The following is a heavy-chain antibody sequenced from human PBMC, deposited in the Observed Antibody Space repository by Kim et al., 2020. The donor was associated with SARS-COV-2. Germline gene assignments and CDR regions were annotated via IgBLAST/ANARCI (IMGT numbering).Heavy chain of an antibody. CDR1: GFSISSYW. CDR2: INSDGSRI. V-gene: IGHV3-74*01. D-gene: IGHD2-21*02. Sequence: GGSLRLSCAPSGFSISSYWMHWVRQGPGTGLVWVSRINSDGSRIDYADFVKGRFTISRDNAQNTPYLQMRSLRVEDTATYFCVRDLNGDSDYWGQGTLVTVSS. J-gene: IGHJ4*02. CDR3: VRDLNGDSDY.